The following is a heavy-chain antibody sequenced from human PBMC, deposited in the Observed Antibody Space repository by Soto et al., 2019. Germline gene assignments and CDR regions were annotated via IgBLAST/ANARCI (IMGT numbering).Heavy chain of an antibody. CDR3: ARVPSEAGGHADY. J-gene: IGHJ4*02. CDR2: ISYDGSNK. Sequence: QVQLVESGGGVVQPGRSLRLSCAASGFTFSSYAMHWVRQAPGKGLEWVAVISYDGSNKYYADSVKGRFTISRDNSKNTLYLQMNSLRAEDTAVYYCARVPSEAGGHADYWGQGTLVTVSS. D-gene: IGHD2-2*01. CDR1: GFTFSSYA. V-gene: IGHV3-30-3*01.